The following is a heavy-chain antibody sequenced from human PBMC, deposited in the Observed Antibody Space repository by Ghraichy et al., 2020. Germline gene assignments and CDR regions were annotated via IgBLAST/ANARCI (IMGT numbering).Heavy chain of an antibody. CDR3: ARVGYYGSGHSGY. J-gene: IGHJ4*02. CDR2: IKQDESEK. CDR1: GFTFSDYW. V-gene: IGHV3-7*01. D-gene: IGHD3-10*01. Sequence: GGSLRLSCEASGFTFSDYWMNWVRQAPGKWLEWVANIKQDESEKYYVDSVKGRFTISRDNAKNSLYLQMNSLRAEDTAVYYCARVGYYGSGHSGYWGQGTLVTVSS.